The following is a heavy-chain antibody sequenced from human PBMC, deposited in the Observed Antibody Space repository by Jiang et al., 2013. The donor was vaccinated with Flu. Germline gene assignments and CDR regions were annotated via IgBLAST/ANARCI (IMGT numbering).Heavy chain of an antibody. Sequence: GPGLVKPSETLFLTCTFSGDSISNHYWSWIRQSPGKRMEWIGYFFYGGSSNYNPSLKSRVTLSLDTSINQFSLKMTSVTAADTAVYYCARGSVLLWF. V-gene: IGHV4-59*11. CDR2: FFYGGSS. D-gene: IGHD3-10*01. CDR1: GDSISNHY. J-gene: IGHJ5*01. CDR3: ARGSVLLWF.